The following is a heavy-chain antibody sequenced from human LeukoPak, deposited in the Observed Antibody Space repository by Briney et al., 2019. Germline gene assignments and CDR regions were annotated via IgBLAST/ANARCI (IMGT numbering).Heavy chain of an antibody. D-gene: IGHD4-23*01. CDR2: ISSSSSYI. CDR3: ATPVGY. CDR1: GFTLNGYW. Sequence: GGSLRLSCAAPGFTLNGYWMHWVRQAPGKGLEWVSSISSSSSYIYYADSVKGRFTISRDNAKNSLYLQMNSLRAEDTAVYYCATPVGYWGQGTLVTVSS. V-gene: IGHV3-21*01. J-gene: IGHJ4*02.